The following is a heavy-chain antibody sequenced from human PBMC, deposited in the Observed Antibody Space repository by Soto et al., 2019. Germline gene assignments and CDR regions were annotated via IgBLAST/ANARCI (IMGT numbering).Heavy chain of an antibody. J-gene: IGHJ6*02. D-gene: IGHD2-2*01. Sequence: QVQLVQSGAEVKKPGSSVKVSCKASGGTFSNYAISWVRQAPGQGLEWMGGIIPIFNTANYAQKVQGRVTITADKSTSTDYMGLSSLRYEDTAVYYCAGGVVVPACSRDYYYVMDVGGQGTTVTVSS. CDR2: IIPIFNTA. V-gene: IGHV1-69*06. CDR3: AGGVVVPACSRDYYYVMDV. CDR1: GGTFSNYA.